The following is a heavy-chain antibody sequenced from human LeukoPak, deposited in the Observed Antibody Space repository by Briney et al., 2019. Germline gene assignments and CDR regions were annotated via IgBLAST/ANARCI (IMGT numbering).Heavy chain of an antibody. J-gene: IGHJ3*02. CDR3: ARGGILRYFDWLLPPHDTFDI. CDR2: INHSGST. V-gene: IGHV4-34*01. CDR1: GGSFRGYY. D-gene: IGHD3-9*01. Sequence: SETLSLTCAVYGGSFRGYYWSWIRQPPGKGLEWIGEINHSGSTNYNPSLKSRVTISVDTSKNQFSLKLSSVTAADTAVYYCARGGILRYFDWLLPPHDTFDIWGQGTMVTVSS.